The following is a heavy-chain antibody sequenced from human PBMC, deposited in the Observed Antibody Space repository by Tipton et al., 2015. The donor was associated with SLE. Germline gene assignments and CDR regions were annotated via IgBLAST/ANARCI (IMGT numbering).Heavy chain of an antibody. D-gene: IGHD2-2*01. V-gene: IGHV1-69*15. Sequence: QSGAEVKKPGSSVKVSCKASGGTFSSYAISWVRHAHGQWLEWMGRFIPIFGTANYAQKFQGRVTITADESTSTAYMELSSLRSEDTAVYYCARGRRYCSSTSCQSNFFGMYVWGQGTTVTVSS. CDR2: FIPIFGTA. J-gene: IGHJ6*02. CDR1: GGTFSSYA. CDR3: ARGRRYCSSTSCQSNFFGMYV.